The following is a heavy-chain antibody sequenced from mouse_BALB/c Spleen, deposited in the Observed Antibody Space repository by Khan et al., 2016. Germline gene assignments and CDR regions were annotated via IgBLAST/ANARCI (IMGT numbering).Heavy chain of an antibody. Sequence: VQLQQSGPELVKPGTSVKMSCKASGYTFTPYIIHWAKQKPGQGLEWIGYVNPYTDGTLYNEKFKHKATLTSDKSSSTAYMDLSSLTSDDSAVYYCAGGDYWGQGTTLTVSS. CDR2: VNPYTDGT. CDR1: GYTFTPYI. CDR3: AGGDY. J-gene: IGHJ2*01. V-gene: IGHV1S136*01.